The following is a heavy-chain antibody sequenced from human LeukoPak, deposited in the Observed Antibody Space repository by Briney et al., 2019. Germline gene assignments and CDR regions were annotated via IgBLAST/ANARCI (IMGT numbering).Heavy chain of an antibody. J-gene: IGHJ5*02. CDR2: INHSGST. CDR1: GGSFSGYY. Sequence: SETLSLTCAVYGGSFSGYYWSWIRQPPGKGLEWIGEINHSGSTNYNPSLKSRVTISVDTSKNQFSLKLSSVTAADTAVYYCARDRTTVTGNWFDPWGQGTLATVSS. D-gene: IGHD4-17*01. CDR3: ARDRTTVTGNWFDP. V-gene: IGHV4-34*01.